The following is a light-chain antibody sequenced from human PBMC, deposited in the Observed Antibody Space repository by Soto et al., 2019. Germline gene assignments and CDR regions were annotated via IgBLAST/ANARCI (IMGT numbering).Light chain of an antibody. Sequence: EIVVAQSAATVSVSPGESATLSCRASQSFTSNLAWHHHIPGQGPRILLYDASTSPTGISARFSGRGSRTEFNLTISRLQSADFAVYYCQHYHKWPIPFGQGTRLAIK. J-gene: IGKJ5*01. CDR2: DAS. CDR1: QSFTSN. V-gene: IGKV3-15*01. CDR3: QHYHKWPIP.